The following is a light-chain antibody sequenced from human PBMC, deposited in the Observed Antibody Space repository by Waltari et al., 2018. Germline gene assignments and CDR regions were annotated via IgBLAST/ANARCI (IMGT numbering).Light chain of an antibody. CDR3: SSYTSNSTFGG. CDR1: SSEVGSYNR. J-gene: IGLJ3*02. V-gene: IGLV2-18*02. Sequence: QSALTQHPSVSGSPGQSVTISCTGTSSEVGSYNRVSWYQQPPGTAPKLMIYEVSNRASGVPGRFSGSKSGNTATLTISGLQAKDEAHYYCSSYTSNSTFGGFGGGTKLTVL. CDR2: EVS.